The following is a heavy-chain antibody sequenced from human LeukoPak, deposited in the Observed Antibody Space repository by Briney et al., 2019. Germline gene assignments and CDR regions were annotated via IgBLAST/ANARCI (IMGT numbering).Heavy chain of an antibody. CDR1: GGSFSGYH. CDR3: ARRNYGYDFPY. CDR2: INHSGST. J-gene: IGHJ4*02. D-gene: IGHD5-12*01. Sequence: SETLSLTCAVYGGSFSGYHWSWIRQPPGKGLEWIGEINHSGSTNYNQSLKSRVTISIDTSKNQFSLQLSSVTAADTAVYYSARRNYGYDFPYWGQGTLVTVSS. V-gene: IGHV4-34*01.